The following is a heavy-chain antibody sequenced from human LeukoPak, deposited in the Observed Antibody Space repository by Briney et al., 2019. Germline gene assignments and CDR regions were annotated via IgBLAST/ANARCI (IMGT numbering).Heavy chain of an antibody. D-gene: IGHD3-16*02. CDR3: ARDADRKFDY. J-gene: IGHJ4*02. Sequence: GGSLRLSCAASGFTFSAYWMTWVRQAPGKGLEWVANMNQDGSVKHYVDSVKGRFTISRDNANSLYLQMNSLRAEDTAVYYCARDADRKFDYWGQATLVTVSS. CDR2: MNQDGSVK. V-gene: IGHV3-7*01. CDR1: GFTFSAYW.